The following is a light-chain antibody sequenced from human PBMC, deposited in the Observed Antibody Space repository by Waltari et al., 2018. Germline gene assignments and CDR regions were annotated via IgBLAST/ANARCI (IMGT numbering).Light chain of an antibody. CDR3: HLRTDWPPRYT. Sequence: DIVLTQSPATLSLSPGERATLSCRASQCVSGHLAWYQQKPGQAPVLLIYDTSNRATGIPARFSGGGSGTDFTLSISRLEPEDFALYFCHLRTDWPPRYTFGQGTKLEIK. J-gene: IGKJ2*01. CDR1: QCVSGH. V-gene: IGKV3-11*01. CDR2: DTS.